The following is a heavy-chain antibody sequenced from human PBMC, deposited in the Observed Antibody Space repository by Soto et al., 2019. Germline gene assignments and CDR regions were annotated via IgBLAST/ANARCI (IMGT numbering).Heavy chain of an antibody. CDR1: GGSISSSSYY. V-gene: IGHV4-39*01. CDR2: IYYSGST. J-gene: IGHJ6*02. CDR3: ASQYQLPYGGGYYYYGMDV. D-gene: IGHD2-2*02. Sequence: SETLSLTCTVSGGSISSSSYYWGWIRQPPGKGLEWIGSIYYSGSTYYNPSLKSRVTISVDTSKNQFSLKLSSVTAADTAVYYCASQYQLPYGGGYYYYGMDVWGQGTTVTVSS.